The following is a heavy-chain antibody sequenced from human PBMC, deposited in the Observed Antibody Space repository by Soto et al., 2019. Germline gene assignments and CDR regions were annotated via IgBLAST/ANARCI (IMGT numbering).Heavy chain of an antibody. CDR1: GYNFPSHY. J-gene: IGHJ6*02. Sequence: ASVKVSCKASGYNFPSHYMQWLLQAPGQGLSSMGIIYPRGGTTIYAQKFQGRVTMTRDTSTHTFYMELSSLRSEDTAMYYCARVGYSSTGTTFHYHGLDVWGQGTTVTVSS. CDR2: IYPRGGTT. V-gene: IGHV1-46*01. CDR3: ARVGYSSTGTTFHYHGLDV. D-gene: IGHD3-22*01.